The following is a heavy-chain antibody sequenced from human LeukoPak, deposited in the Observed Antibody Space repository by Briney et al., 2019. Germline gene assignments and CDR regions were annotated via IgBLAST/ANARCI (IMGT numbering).Heavy chain of an antibody. J-gene: IGHJ5*02. CDR2: IYYSGST. V-gene: IGHV4-59*01. CDR3: ARSQGRDDFWSGYYSFDP. CDR1: GGSISSYY. D-gene: IGHD3-3*01. Sequence: SETLSLTCTVSGGSISSYYWSWIRQPPGKGLEWIGYIYYSGSTNYNPSLKSRVTISVDTSKNQFSLKLSSVTAPDTAVYYCARSQGRDDFWSGYYSFDPWGQGTLVTVSS.